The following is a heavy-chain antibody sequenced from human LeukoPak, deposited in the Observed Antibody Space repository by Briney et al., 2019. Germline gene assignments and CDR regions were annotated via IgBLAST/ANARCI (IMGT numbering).Heavy chain of an antibody. CDR1: GGSFSGYY. CDR3: ARASSVFAVAGSGPIDY. V-gene: IGHV4-34*01. Sequence: SETLSLTCAVYGGSFSGYYWSWIRQPPGKGLEWIGEINHSGSTDYDPSLKSRVTISVDTSKNQLSLKLSSVTAADTAVYYCARASSVFAVAGSGPIDYWGQGTLVTVSS. CDR2: INHSGST. D-gene: IGHD6-19*01. J-gene: IGHJ4*02.